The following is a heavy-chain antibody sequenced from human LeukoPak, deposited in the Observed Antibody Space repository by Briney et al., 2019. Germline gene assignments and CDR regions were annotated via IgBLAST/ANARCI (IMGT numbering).Heavy chain of an antibody. V-gene: IGHV3-7*05. Sequence: GGSLRLSCAASGFTFSTYWMTWVRQAPGKGLEWVANIKQDGSDKYYVDSVKGRFTISRDNAKNSLYLQMNSLRAEDTAVYYCARVRSGCYFDYWGQGTLVTVSP. CDR2: IKQDGSDK. CDR1: GFTFSTYW. CDR3: ARVRSGCYFDY. D-gene: IGHD6-19*01. J-gene: IGHJ4*02.